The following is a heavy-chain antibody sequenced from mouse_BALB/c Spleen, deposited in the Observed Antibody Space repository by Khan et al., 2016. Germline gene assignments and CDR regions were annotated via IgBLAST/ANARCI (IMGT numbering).Heavy chain of an antibody. D-gene: IGHD1-2*01. CDR2: ISYSGST. CDR1: GYSITSDYA. Sequence: EVQLQESGPGLVKPSQSLSLTCTVTGYSITSDYAWNWIRQLPGNKLEWMAYISYSGSTGYNPSLKSRISITRDTSKNQFFLQLNSVTTEDTATYDCTRSHYYVYCFFDVWGPGTTVTVSS. J-gene: IGHJ1*01. V-gene: IGHV3-2*02. CDR3: TRSHYYVYCFFDV.